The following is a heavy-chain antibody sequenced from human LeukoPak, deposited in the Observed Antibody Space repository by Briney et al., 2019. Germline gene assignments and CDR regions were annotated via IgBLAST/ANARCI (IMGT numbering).Heavy chain of an antibody. V-gene: IGHV3-30*03. J-gene: IGHJ4*02. D-gene: IGHD3-10*01. CDR1: GFTFSSYG. CDR2: ISYDGSNK. CDR3: ARTVRGLMVLDY. Sequence: GRSLRLSCAASGFTFSSYGMHWVRQAPGKGLEWVAVISYDGSNKYYTDSVKGRFTISRDNSKNTVFLQMNSLRVEDTAIYYCARTVRGLMVLDYWGQGTLVTVSS.